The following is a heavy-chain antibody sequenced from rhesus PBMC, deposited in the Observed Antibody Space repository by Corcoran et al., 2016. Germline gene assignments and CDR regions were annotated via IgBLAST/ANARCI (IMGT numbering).Heavy chain of an antibody. CDR2: IDGSSGRP. J-gene: IGHJ4*01. D-gene: IGHD3-9*01. CDR3: ARNYEDDYGYFPFDY. V-gene: IGHV4-165*01. Sequence: QVQLQESGPGLVKPSETLSLTCAVSGGSISSNYWSWIRQPPGKGLEWIGYIDGSSGRPYYNPSLKSRVTISTDTSKNQFSLKLSSVTAADTAVYYCARNYEDDYGYFPFDYWGQGVLVTVSS. CDR1: GGSISSNY.